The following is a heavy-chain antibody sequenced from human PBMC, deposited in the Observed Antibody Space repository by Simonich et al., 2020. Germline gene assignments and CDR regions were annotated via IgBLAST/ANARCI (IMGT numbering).Heavy chain of an antibody. CDR2: IYHRVRT. J-gene: IGHJ4*02. D-gene: IGHD2-2*01. CDR1: GYSISSGYY. Sequence: QVQLQESGPGLVKPSETLSLTCAVSGYSISSGYYWGWVRQPPGKGLEWIGGIYHRVRTYYTPTLKSRVTISVDTSKNQFSLKLSSVTAADTAVYYCRGYCSNTSCYDYWGQGTLVTVSS. V-gene: IGHV4-38-2*01. CDR3: RGYCSNTSCYDY.